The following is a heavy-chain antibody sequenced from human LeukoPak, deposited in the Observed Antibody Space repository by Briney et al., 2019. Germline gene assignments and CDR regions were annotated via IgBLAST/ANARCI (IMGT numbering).Heavy chain of an antibody. CDR1: GDSINSLDL. Sequence: SETLSLTCTVSGDSINSLDLWSWVCQPPGKGLEWIGEMYLSGTTHSNPSVKSRVTISIDKSKNQFFLNLSSMTAADTAVYYCAGLVGRYSSGLYYYYFDYWGQGTLVTVSS. J-gene: IGHJ4*02. V-gene: IGHV4-4*02. CDR3: AGLVGRYSSGLYYYYFDY. CDR2: MYLSGTT. D-gene: IGHD3-22*01.